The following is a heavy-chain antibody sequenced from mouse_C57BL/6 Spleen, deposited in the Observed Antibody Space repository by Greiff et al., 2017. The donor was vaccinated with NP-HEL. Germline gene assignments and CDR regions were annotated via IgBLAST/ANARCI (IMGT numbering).Heavy chain of an antibody. CDR2: IDPSDSYT. CDR1: GYTFTSYW. CDR3: ASPPSSGVSWFAY. V-gene: IGHV1-50*01. J-gene: IGHJ3*01. D-gene: IGHD1-1*01. Sequence: QVQLQQPGAELVKPGASVKLSCKASGYTFTSYWMQWVKQRPGHGLEWIGEIDPSDSYTNYNQKFKGKATLTVDTSSSTAYMQLSSLTSEDSAVYYCASPPSSGVSWFAYWGQGTLVTVSA.